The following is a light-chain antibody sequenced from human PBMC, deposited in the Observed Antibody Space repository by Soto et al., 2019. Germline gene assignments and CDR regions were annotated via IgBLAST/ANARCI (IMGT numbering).Light chain of an antibody. Sequence: EIVMTQSPATLSVSPGERATLSCSASQSVGSNLAWYQQTPSQAPRLLIYGASTSATGIPARFSGSGSGTDFTLTFSSLQSEDFANYFCQQYNNWPPDRTFGQGTKVPIK. CDR3: QQYNNWPPDRT. CDR1: QSVGSN. J-gene: IGKJ1*01. V-gene: IGKV3-15*01. CDR2: GAS.